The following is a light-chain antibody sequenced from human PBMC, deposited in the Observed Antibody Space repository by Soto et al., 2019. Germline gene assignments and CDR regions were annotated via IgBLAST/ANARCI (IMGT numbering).Light chain of an antibody. J-gene: IGKJ5*01. Sequence: DTPMNQSPSSLSASVGDIIAITCLASQSISSYLNWYQQKPGKAPKLLISAASILQSGVPSRFSGSGSGTDFTLTISNLQPEDFAGYYCQQTYSSPITFGQGTRLEIK. CDR3: QQTYSSPIT. V-gene: IGKV1-39*01. CDR2: AAS. CDR1: QSISSY.